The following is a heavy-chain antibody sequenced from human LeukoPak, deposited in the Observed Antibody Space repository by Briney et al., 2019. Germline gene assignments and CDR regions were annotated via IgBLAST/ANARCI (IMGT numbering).Heavy chain of an antibody. CDR3: ARVRHYGSGSYPSC. V-gene: IGHV3-30*04. CDR1: GFTFSSYA. CDR2: ISYDGSNK. J-gene: IGHJ4*02. Sequence: GRSLRLSCAASGFTFSSYAMHWVRQAPGKGLEWVAIISYDGSNKDYADSVKGRFTISRENSKNTLYLQMNSLRADDTALYYCARVRHYGSGSYPSCWGQGTLVTVSS. D-gene: IGHD3-10*01.